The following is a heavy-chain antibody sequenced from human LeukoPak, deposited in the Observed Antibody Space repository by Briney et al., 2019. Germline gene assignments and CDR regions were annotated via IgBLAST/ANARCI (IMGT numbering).Heavy chain of an antibody. CDR3: AKDQVSDYYDSSGRFDY. CDR2: ISGSGSST. D-gene: IGHD3-22*01. J-gene: IGHJ4*02. CDR1: GFTFSSYA. Sequence: GGSLRLSCAGSGFTFSSYAMSWVRQAPGKGLEWVSDISGSGSSTYYADSVKGRFTISRDNSKNTLYLQMNSLRAEDTAVYYCAKDQVSDYYDSSGRFDYWGQGTLVTVSS. V-gene: IGHV3-23*01.